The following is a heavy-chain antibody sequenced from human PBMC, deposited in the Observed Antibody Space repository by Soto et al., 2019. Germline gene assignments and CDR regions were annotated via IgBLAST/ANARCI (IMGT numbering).Heavy chain of an antibody. D-gene: IGHD5-12*01. CDR1: GFTLSRYS. Sequence: GGSLRLSCAASGFTLSRYSMNWVRQAPGKGLEWLSYIDGSSDTIYYADSVKGRFIISRDNAKNSLYLQMNSLRDEDTAVYYCARGGVATIFGDSWGQGTLVTVSA. J-gene: IGHJ4*02. CDR2: IDGSSDTI. V-gene: IGHV3-48*02. CDR3: ARGGVATIFGDS.